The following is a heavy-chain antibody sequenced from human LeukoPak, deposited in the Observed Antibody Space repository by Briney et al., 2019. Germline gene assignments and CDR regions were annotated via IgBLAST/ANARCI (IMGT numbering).Heavy chain of an antibody. CDR1: GFTFDDYA. CDR3: AKDGGYGSGSYCDY. V-gene: IGHV3-9*01. CDR2: ISWNSGSI. J-gene: IGHJ4*02. D-gene: IGHD3-10*01. Sequence: GGSLRLSCAASGFTFDDYAMHWVRQAPGKGLEWVSGISWNSGSIGYADSVKGRFTISRDNAKNSLYLQMNSLRAEDTALYYCAKDGGYGSGSYCDYWGQGTLVTVSS.